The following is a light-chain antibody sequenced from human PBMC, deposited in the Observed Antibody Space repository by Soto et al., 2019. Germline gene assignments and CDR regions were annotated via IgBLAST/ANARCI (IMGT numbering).Light chain of an antibody. CDR1: QPVSDK. CDR3: QQRSNWPPIT. J-gene: IGKJ5*01. V-gene: IGKV3-11*01. Sequence: EVVMTQSPANLSVSPWVGATLSCWASQPVSDKLAWYQQKPGQAPRLLIYDASNRATGIPARFSGSGSGTDFTLTISSLEPEDFAVYYCQQRSNWPPITFGQGTRLEI. CDR2: DAS.